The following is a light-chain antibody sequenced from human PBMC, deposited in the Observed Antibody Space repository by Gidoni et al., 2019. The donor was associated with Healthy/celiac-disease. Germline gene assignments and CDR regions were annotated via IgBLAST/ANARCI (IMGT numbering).Light chain of an antibody. V-gene: IGKV1-39*01. CDR2: AAS. Sequence: DIQMTQSPSSLSASVGDRVTITCRAIQSISSYLNWYQQKPGKAPKLLIYAASSLQSGVPSSFSGSGSGTDFTLTIRSLQPEDFATYYCQHSYSTPQTFGQGTNLEIK. J-gene: IGKJ2*01. CDR1: QSISSY. CDR3: QHSYSTPQT.